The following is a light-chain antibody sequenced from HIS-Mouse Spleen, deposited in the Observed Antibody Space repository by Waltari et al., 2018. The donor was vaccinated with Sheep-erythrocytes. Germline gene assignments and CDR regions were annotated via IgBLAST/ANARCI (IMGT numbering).Light chain of an antibody. J-gene: IGKJ2*01. CDR1: QGIRND. V-gene: IGKV1-6*01. CDR3: LQEYNYPYT. CDR2: AAS. Sequence: AIQMTQSPSPLSASVGDRVTITCRASQGIRNDLGRYQQTPGKAPKLLSYAASSLQSGVPSRFSGSGAGTDFTLTISSLQPEDFATYYCLQEYNYPYTFGQGTKLEIK.